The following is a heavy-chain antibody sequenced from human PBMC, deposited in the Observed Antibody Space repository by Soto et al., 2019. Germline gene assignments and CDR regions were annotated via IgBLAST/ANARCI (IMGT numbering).Heavy chain of an antibody. V-gene: IGHV3-23*01. Sequence: EVQLLESGGGLVQPGGSLRLSCAASGFTFSSYAMSWVRQAPGKGLEWVSAISGSGGSTYYADSVKGRFTISRDNSKNTLYLQMNSLSAEDTAVYYCANRATGYSSSWLGYWGQGTLVTVSS. CDR3: ANRATGYSSSWLGY. D-gene: IGHD6-13*01. CDR1: GFTFSSYA. CDR2: ISGSGGST. J-gene: IGHJ4*02.